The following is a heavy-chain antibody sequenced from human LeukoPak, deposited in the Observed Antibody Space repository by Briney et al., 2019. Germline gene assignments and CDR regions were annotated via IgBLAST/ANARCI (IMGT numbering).Heavy chain of an antibody. CDR2: INPNSGGT. J-gene: IGHJ4*02. CDR3: ARGRGEGYSYGPFDY. D-gene: IGHD5-18*01. CDR1: GYTFTGYY. Sequence: GASVKVSCKASGYTFTGYYMHWVRQAPGQGLEWMGWINPNSGGTNYAQKFQGRVTMTRDTSISTAYMELSRLRSDDTAVYHCARGRGEGYSYGPFDYWGQGTLVTVSS. V-gene: IGHV1-2*02.